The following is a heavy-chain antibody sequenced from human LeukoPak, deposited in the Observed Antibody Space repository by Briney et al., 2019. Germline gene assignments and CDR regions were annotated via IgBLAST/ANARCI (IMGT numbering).Heavy chain of an antibody. V-gene: IGHV3-30-3*01. D-gene: IGHD6-19*01. CDR1: GFTFSSYA. Sequence: GGSLRLSCAASGFTFSSYAMSWVRQAPGKGLEWVAVISYDGSNKYYADSVKGRFTISRDNSENTLYLQMNSLRAEDTAVYYCASIAVAGGDYWGQGTLVTVSS. J-gene: IGHJ4*02. CDR3: ASIAVAGGDY. CDR2: ISYDGSNK.